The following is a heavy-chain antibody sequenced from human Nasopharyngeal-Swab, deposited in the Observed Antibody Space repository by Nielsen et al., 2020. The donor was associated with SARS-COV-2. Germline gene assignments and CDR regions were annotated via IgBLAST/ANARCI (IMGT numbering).Heavy chain of an antibody. CDR2: ISAYNGNT. Sequence: ASVKVSCKASGYTFTSYGISWVRQAPGQGLEWMGWISAYNGNTNYAQKLQGRVTMTTDTSTSTAYMELRSLRSADTAVYYCARENSPPTYYDFWSGYSPNYFDYWGQGTLVTVSS. D-gene: IGHD3-3*01. CDR3: ARENSPPTYYDFWSGYSPNYFDY. J-gene: IGHJ4*02. V-gene: IGHV1-18*01. CDR1: GYTFTSYG.